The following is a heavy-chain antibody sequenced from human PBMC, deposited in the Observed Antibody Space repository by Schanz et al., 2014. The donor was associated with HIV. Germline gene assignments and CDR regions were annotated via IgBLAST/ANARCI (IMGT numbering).Heavy chain of an antibody. V-gene: IGHV1-2*02. CDR2: INPISGGT. J-gene: IGHJ6*02. Sequence: QVPLVQSGAEVKKPGASMKVSCTASGYTFTDYLLHWFRQAPGQGLEWMGWINPISGGTNYAEKFQGRVTMTRDTSINTAYVELRRLKSDDTAVYFCARGARYGMDVWGQGTTVTVSS. CDR1: GYTFTDYL. CDR3: ARGARYGMDV.